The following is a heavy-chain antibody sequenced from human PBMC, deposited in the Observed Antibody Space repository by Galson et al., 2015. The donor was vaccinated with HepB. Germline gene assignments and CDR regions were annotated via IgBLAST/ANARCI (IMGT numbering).Heavy chain of an antibody. CDR2: ISTSSIYT. Sequence: SLRLSCAASGFSFSDYYMSWIRQAPGKGLEWVSYISTSSIYTDYADSVKGRFTISRDNVKNSLYLQMNSLRVEDTAVYYCARDSGWLTHFDYWGQGSLVTVSS. CDR1: GFSFSDYY. CDR3: ARDSGWLTHFDY. D-gene: IGHD1-26*01. J-gene: IGHJ4*02. V-gene: IGHV3-11*06.